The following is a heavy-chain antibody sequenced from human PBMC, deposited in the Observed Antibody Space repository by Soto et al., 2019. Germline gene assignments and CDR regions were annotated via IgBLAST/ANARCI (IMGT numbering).Heavy chain of an antibody. V-gene: IGHV4-30-4*01. CDR3: ARDSSGYFDY. CDR1: GVSISSGDYY. D-gene: IGHD2-15*01. CDR2: IYYSENT. J-gene: IGHJ4*02. Sequence: SETLSVTCTVSGVSISSGDYYWSWIRQPPGKGLEWIGYIYYSENTYSNPSLKSRVAISVDTSKNQFSLKLSSVTAADTAVYYCARDSSGYFDYWGQGTLVTVSS.